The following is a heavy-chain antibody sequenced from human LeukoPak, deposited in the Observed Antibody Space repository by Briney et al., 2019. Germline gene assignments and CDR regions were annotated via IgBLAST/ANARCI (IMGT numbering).Heavy chain of an antibody. V-gene: IGHV3-9*01. CDR3: AKVRGTYSSGYFFDY. J-gene: IGHJ4*02. D-gene: IGHD6-19*01. CDR2: ISWNSGYI. CDR1: GFTFDNYA. Sequence: GGSLRLSCAASGFTFDNYAMHWVRQAPGKGLEWLSIISWNSGYIGYADSVKGRFTISRDSSKKSLDLQMNSLRAEDTAFYYCAKVRGTYSSGYFFDYWGQGTLVTVSS.